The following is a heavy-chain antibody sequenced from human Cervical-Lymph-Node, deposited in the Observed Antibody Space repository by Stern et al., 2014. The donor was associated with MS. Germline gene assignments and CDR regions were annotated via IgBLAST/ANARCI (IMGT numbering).Heavy chain of an antibody. J-gene: IGHJ5*02. Sequence: VQLVESGAEVKKPGASVKVSCKVSGYTLTELSMHWVRQAPGKGLEWMGGFDPEDGETIYAQKFQGRVTMTEDTSTDTAYMELSSLRSEDTAVYYCATLYDFWSGNIAGRWFDPWGQGTLVTVSS. CDR1: GYTLTELS. CDR2: FDPEDGET. V-gene: IGHV1-24*01. D-gene: IGHD3-3*01. CDR3: ATLYDFWSGNIAGRWFDP.